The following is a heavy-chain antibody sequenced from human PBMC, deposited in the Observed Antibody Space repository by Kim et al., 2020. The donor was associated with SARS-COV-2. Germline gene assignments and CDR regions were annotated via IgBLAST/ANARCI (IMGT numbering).Heavy chain of an antibody. D-gene: IGHD5-12*01. V-gene: IGHV3-30-3*01. CDR2: ISYDGSNK. CDR3: ASHGSGYDPH. J-gene: IGHJ4*02. Sequence: GGSLRLSCAASGFTFSSYAMHWVRQAPGKGLEWVAVISYDGSNKYYADSVKGRFTISRDNSKNTLYLQMNSLRAEDTAVYYCASHGSGYDPHWGQGTLVTVSS. CDR1: GFTFSSYA.